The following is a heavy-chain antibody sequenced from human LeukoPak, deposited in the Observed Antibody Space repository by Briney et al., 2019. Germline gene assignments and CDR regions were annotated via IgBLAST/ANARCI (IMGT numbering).Heavy chain of an antibody. V-gene: IGHV3-23*01. Sequence: GGSRRLSCAASGFTFSSYAVTWVRQAPRKGLEWVSGITGSGDTTFYADSVKGRFTISRDNSKNTLYLQMHSLRAEDTAVYYCVKDYSTIAAAANPLFDYWGQGALVTVSS. D-gene: IGHD6-13*01. CDR2: ITGSGDTT. J-gene: IGHJ4*02. CDR3: VKDYSTIAAAANPLFDY. CDR1: GFTFSSYA.